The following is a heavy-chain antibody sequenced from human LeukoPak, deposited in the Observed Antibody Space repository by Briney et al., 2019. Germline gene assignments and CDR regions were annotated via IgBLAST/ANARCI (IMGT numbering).Heavy chain of an antibody. CDR2: IYFSGST. Sequence: SETLSLTCTVSGGSISSSSYYWGWIRQPPGKGLEWIGSIYFSGSTYYNPSLKSRVTISVDTSKNQFSLKLSSVTAADTAVYYCARGPPIVVVVAATLRYFQHWGQGTLVTVSS. CDR3: ARGPPIVVVVAATLRYFQH. CDR1: GGSISSSSYY. V-gene: IGHV4-39*07. J-gene: IGHJ1*01. D-gene: IGHD2-15*01.